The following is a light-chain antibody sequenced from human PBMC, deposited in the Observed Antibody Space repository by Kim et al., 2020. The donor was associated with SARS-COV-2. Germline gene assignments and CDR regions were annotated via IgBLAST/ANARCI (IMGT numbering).Light chain of an antibody. V-gene: IGLV2-14*03. CDR3: SSYTSSSTWV. Sequence: QSALTQPASVSGSPGQSITISCTGTSSDIGGYPYVSWYQQHPGKAPKLIIYDVSARPSGVSYRFSGSKSGTTASLTISGLQAEDEADYYCSSYTSSSTWVFGGGTQLTVL. CDR2: DVS. J-gene: IGLJ3*02. CDR1: SSDIGGYPY.